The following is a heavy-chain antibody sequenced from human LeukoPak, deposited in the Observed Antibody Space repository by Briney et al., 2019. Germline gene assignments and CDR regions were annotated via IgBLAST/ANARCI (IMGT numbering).Heavy chain of an antibody. CDR2: ISSSGSTI. V-gene: IGHV3-11*01. J-gene: IGHJ3*02. CDR3: ARVGRGRAAAGFGAFDI. CDR1: GFTFSDYY. D-gene: IGHD6-13*01. Sequence: PGGSLRLSCAASGFTFSDYYMSWIRQAPGKGLEWVSYISSSGSTINYVDSVKGRLIISRDNAKNSLYLQMNSLRAEDTAVYYCARVGRGRAAAGFGAFDIWGQGTMVTVSS.